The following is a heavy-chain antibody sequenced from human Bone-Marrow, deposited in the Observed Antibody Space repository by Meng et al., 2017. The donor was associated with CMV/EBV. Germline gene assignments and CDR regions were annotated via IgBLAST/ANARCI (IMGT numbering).Heavy chain of an antibody. D-gene: IGHD1-26*01. Sequence: GGSLRLSCAASGFTFSSYAMHWVRQAPGKGLEWVAVISYDGSNKYYADSVKGRFTISRDNSKNTLYLQMNSLRAEDTAVYYCARDFSGSYYFDYWGQGTLVTVSS. CDR3: ARDFSGSYYFDY. CDR2: ISYDGSNK. V-gene: IGHV3-30-3*01. J-gene: IGHJ4*02. CDR1: GFTFSSYA.